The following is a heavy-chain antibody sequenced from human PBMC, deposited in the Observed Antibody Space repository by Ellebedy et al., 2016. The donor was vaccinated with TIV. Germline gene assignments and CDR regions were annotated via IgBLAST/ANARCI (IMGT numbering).Heavy chain of an antibody. CDR3: ARTRVRNYFDY. J-gene: IGHJ4*02. V-gene: IGHV4-59*01. Sequence: MPSETLSLTCTVSGGSISSYYWSRIRQPPGKGLEWIGYIYYSGSTNYNPSLKSRVTISVDTSKNQFSLKLSSVTAADTAVYYCARTRVRNYFDYWGQGTLVTVSS. CDR1: GGSISSYY. D-gene: IGHD3-10*01. CDR2: IYYSGST.